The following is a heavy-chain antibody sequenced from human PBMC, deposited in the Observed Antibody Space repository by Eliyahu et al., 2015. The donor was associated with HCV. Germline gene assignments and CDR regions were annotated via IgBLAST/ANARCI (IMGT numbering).Heavy chain of an antibody. V-gene: IGHV3-74*03. CDR2: IXSDGGSS. J-gene: IGHJ3*02. Sequence: EVQLVESGGGLVQPGGSLXLSCAASXXTFNNYWTHWVRQAPGKGLVWVSRIXSDGGSSTYAASVKGRFXISRDNAKNTLYXQMNNLRAEDTAVYYCARGIRGSRAFDIWGHGTMVTVSS. D-gene: IGHD1-26*01. CDR1: XXTFNNYW. CDR3: ARGIRGSRAFDI.